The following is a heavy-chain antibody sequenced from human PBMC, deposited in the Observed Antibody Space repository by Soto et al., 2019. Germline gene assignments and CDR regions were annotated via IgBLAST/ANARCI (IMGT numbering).Heavy chain of an antibody. CDR2: IYYSGST. Sequence: PSETLSLTCTVSGGSISSYYWSWIRQPPGKGLEWIGYIYYSGSTNYNPSLKSRVTISVDTSKNQFSLKLSSVTATDTAVYYCARQYCSGGSCYSDYWGQGTLVTVSS. J-gene: IGHJ4*02. CDR1: GGSISSYY. V-gene: IGHV4-59*08. D-gene: IGHD2-15*01. CDR3: ARQYCSGGSCYSDY.